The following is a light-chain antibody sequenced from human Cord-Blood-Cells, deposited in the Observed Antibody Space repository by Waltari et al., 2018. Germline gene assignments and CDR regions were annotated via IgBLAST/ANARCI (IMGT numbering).Light chain of an antibody. V-gene: IGKV3-20*01. J-gene: IGKJ2*01. CDR3: QQYGSSPPAYT. Sequence: EIVLTQSPGTLSLSPGERATLSCRASQSVISSYLAWYQQKTGQAPRLLLYGPSSRATGIPDRFSGSGSGTDFTLTISRLEPEDFAVYYCQQYGSSPPAYTFGQGTKLEIK. CDR2: GPS. CDR1: QSVISSY.